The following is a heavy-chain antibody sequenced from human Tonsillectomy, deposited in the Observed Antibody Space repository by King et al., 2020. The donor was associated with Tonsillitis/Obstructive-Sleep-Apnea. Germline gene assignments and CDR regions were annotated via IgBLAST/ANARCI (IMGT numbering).Heavy chain of an antibody. CDR1: GFTFSDYA. J-gene: IGHJ4*02. CDR2: ISYVASKK. V-gene: IGHV3-30*04. CDR3: ARSVYDILRGPPRY. Sequence: VQLVESGGGVVPPGRSLRLSCAASGFTFSDYAIHWVRQAPGKGLEWGSVISYVASKKYNADSVKGRFPISRDNSKKTLYLQMKSLRREDTAVYLCARSVYDILRGPPRYWGEGTLVTVSS. D-gene: IGHD3-9*01.